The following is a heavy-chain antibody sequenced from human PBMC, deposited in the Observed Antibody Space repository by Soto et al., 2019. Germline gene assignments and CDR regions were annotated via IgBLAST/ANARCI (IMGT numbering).Heavy chain of an antibody. CDR2: IYYSGST. CDR1: GGSISSYY. J-gene: IGHJ6*02. CDR3: AREIWGVATTDYYYYGMDV. Sequence: SETLSLTCTVAGGSISSYYWRWIRQPQGKGLEWIGYIYYSGSTNYNPSLKSRVTISVDTSKNQFSLKLSSVTAADTAVYYCAREIWGVATTDYYYYGMDVWGQGTTVTVSS. V-gene: IGHV4-59*01. D-gene: IGHD5-12*01.